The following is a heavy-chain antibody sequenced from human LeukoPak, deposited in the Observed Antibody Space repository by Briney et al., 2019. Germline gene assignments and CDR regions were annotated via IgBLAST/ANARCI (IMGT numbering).Heavy chain of an antibody. J-gene: IGHJ4*02. V-gene: IGHV3-7*01. CDR2: INQDGSIK. CDR3: ARSYEAFDY. CDR1: GFTFSSHW. D-gene: IGHD5-12*01. Sequence: GGSLRLSCAASGFTFSSHWIDWVRQAPGKGLEWVANINQDGSIKNFVDSVKGRFIISRDNTKNSVYQEINSLRVEDTAVYYCARSYEAFDYWGQGTLVTVSS.